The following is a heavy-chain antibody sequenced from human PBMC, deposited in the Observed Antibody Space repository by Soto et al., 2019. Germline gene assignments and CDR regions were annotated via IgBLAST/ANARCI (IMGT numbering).Heavy chain of an antibody. CDR1: GGSISDNDW. V-gene: IGHV4-4*02. Sequence: QVQLQESGPGLVKPSGTLSLTCAVSGGSISDNDWWTWVRQPPGKGLEWIGDSHHTGGTNYNPSLNGRVSISIDKSKNHFSLSLSSVIAADTAVYYCATRHWGPLRGQGILVSVSS. D-gene: IGHD3-16*01. J-gene: IGHJ4*02. CDR3: ATRHWGPL. CDR2: SHHTGGT.